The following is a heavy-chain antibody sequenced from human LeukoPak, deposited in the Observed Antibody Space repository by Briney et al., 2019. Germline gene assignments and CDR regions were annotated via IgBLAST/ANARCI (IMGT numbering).Heavy chain of an antibody. D-gene: IGHD5-18*01. Sequence: GGSLRLSCAASGFTVSSNYMSWVRQAPGKGLEWVSVIYSGGSTYYADSVKGRFTISRDNSKNTLYLQMNSLRAEDTAVYYCARDRSGKSYGFYYYYGMDVWGQGTTVTVSS. CDR2: IYSGGST. CDR3: ARDRSGKSYGFYYYYGMDV. J-gene: IGHJ6*02. CDR1: GFTVSSNY. V-gene: IGHV3-53*01.